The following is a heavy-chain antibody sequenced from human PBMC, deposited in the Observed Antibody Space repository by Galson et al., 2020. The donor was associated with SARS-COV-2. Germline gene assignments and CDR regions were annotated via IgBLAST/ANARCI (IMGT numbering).Heavy chain of an antibody. Sequence: ASVTVSCKASGYTFTDYYIHWVRQAPGQGLEWMGWNNPKSGGTTYAQKFEGRVTMTRDTSITSAYMELSRLRADDTAVYYCARLRYYDVLTGYIVDVWDQGTMVTVSS. CDR1: GYTFTDYY. V-gene: IGHV1-2*02. CDR3: ARLRYYDVLTGYIVDV. D-gene: IGHD3-9*01. CDR2: NNPKSGGT. J-gene: IGHJ6*02.